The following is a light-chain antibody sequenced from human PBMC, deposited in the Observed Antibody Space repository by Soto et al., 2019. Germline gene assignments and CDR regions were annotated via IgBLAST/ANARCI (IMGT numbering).Light chain of an antibody. CDR3: QQRRNWRVFT. V-gene: IGKV3-11*01. CDR2: DPS. Sequence: EIVLTQSPATLSLSTGESATLSCRARQSVNSYLAWYQQQPGQAPRLLIYDPSNRATGIPARFSGSGSGTDFTFTISSLEHGDFAVYYCQQRRNWRVFTFGPRTNVDI. CDR1: QSVNSY. J-gene: IGKJ3*01.